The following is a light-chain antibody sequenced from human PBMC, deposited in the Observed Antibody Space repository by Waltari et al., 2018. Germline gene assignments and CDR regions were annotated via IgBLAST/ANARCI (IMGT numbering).Light chain of an antibody. CDR1: STDVGGSNY. CDR3: SSYSLISIGV. J-gene: IGLJ3*02. V-gene: IGLV2-14*03. Sequence: QSALTQPASVSGSPGQSITISCTGTSTDVGGSNYVCWYQQQPGQAPTLLIYDVTNRPSGVSNRFSGSKSGNTASLTISGLQAEDEATYYCSSYSLISIGVFGGGTRLTVL. CDR2: DVT.